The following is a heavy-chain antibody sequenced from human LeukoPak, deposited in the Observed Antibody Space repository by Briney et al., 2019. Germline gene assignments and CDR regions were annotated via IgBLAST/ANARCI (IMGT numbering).Heavy chain of an antibody. CDR2: IRCDGSNK. J-gene: IGHJ5*02. D-gene: IGHD2-15*01. CDR1: GFTFSSYG. Sequence: PGGSLRLSCAASGFTFSSYGMHWVRQAPGKGLEWVAFIRCDGSNKYYTDSVKGRFTISRDNSKNTLYLQMNSLRAEDTAVYYCAKDRSRDLVVGYNWFDPRGQGTLVIVSS. CDR3: AKDRSRDLVVGYNWFDP. V-gene: IGHV3-30*02.